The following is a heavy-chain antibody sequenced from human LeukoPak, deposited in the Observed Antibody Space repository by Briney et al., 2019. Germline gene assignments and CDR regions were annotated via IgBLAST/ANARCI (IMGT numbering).Heavy chain of an antibody. D-gene: IGHD3-22*01. CDR2: ISTSGRAI. CDR1: GXTFSNYN. Sequence: PGGSLRLSCAASGXTFSNYNMNWVRQAPGKGLEWVSYISTSGRAIFYADSVKGRFTISRDNAKNSLFLQMNSLRDEDTAVYYCARVPLYDRSGYYFDYWGLGTLVTVSS. J-gene: IGHJ4*02. V-gene: IGHV3-48*02. CDR3: ARVPLYDRSGYYFDY.